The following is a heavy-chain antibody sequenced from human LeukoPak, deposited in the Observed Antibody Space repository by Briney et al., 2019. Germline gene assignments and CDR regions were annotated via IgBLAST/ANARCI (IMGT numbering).Heavy chain of an antibody. CDR3: ARTPYTSGTYDY. J-gene: IGHJ4*02. V-gene: IGHV1-2*02. D-gene: IGHD1-26*01. CDR2: INPNNDDT. Sequence: ASVEVSCKASGYTFTGKYIHWVRQAPGQGLEWMGWINPNNDDTNYAQKFLGRVTMTRDTSLSTAYMELSNLRSDDTAVYYCARTPYTSGTYDYWGQGTLVTVSS. CDR1: GYTFTGKY.